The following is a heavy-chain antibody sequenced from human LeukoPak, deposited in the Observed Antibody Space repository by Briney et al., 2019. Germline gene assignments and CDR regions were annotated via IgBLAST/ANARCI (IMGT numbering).Heavy chain of an antibody. V-gene: IGHV3-15*01. CDR2: IKSKRDGGAT. Sequence: GGSLRLSCEASGFTFTNAWMNWVRQAPGKGPEWVGRIKSKRDGGATDYAAPVKGRFTISRDDSKNTVYLQMNSLKTEDTAVYYCTRDRPSGYAEYFQHWGQGTLVTVSS. D-gene: IGHD5-18*01. J-gene: IGHJ1*01. CDR1: GFTFTNAW. CDR3: TRDRPSGYAEYFQH.